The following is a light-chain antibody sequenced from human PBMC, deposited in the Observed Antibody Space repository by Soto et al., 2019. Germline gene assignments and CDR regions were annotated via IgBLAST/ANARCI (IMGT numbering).Light chain of an antibody. CDR1: SSDVGAYNY. CDR2: EVT. J-gene: IGLJ1*01. Sequence: QSVLTQPASVSGSPGQSITISCTGTSSDVGAYNYVSWYQQHPGKAPKLMIYEVTNRPSGISTRFSDSKSGNTASLTVSGLQPEDEADYYCSSYTSSSTLDYVFGTGTKLTVL. V-gene: IGLV2-14*01. CDR3: SSYTSSSTLDYV.